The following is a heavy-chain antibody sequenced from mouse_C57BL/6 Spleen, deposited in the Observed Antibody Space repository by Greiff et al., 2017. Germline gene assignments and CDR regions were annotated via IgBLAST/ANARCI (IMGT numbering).Heavy chain of an antibody. J-gene: IGHJ3*01. CDR1: GFTFSNYW. Sequence: EVKLMESGGGLVQPGGSMKLSCVASGFTFSNYWMNWVRQSPEKGLEWVAQIRFNSDNYATHYEESVKGRFTISRDDSKRSVYLQMNNLRAEATGIYYCTGLGFAYWGQGTLVTVSA. CDR2: IRFNSDNYAT. CDR3: TGLGFAY. V-gene: IGHV6-3*01.